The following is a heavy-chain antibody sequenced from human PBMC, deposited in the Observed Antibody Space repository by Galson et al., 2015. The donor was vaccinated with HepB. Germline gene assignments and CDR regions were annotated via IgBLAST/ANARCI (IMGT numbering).Heavy chain of an antibody. CDR2: ISSNGGST. V-gene: IGHV3-64D*06. J-gene: IGHJ4*02. CDR1: GFTLSSID. CDR3: MGGAWQLEREFDY. Sequence: SLRLSCAASGFTLSSIDMHWVRQAPGKGLEYVAVISSNGGSTHYAESVKGRFTISRDNSKNMLYFQMSSLRDEDTAVYYCMGGAWQLEREFDYWGQGIPVTVSS. D-gene: IGHD1-1*01.